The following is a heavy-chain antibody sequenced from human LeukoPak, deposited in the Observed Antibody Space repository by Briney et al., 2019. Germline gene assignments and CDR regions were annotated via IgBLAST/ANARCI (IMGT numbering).Heavy chain of an antibody. CDR3: ASGGSGSYGY. CDR1: GYTFTTYY. Sequence: GASVNVSCKASGYTFTTYYMHWVRQAPGQGLVWMGLINPSGGGTRYAQKFQGRVTMTRDTSTSTVYMELSSLRSEDTAVYYCASGGSGSYGYWGQGTLVTVSS. D-gene: IGHD3-3*01. J-gene: IGHJ4*02. CDR2: INPSGGGT. V-gene: IGHV1-46*01.